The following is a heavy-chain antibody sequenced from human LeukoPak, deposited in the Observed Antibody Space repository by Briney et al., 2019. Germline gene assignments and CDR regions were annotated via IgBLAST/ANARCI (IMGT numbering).Heavy chain of an antibody. V-gene: IGHV4-59*01. J-gene: IGHJ4*02. Sequence: PSETLSLTCTVSGGSISSYSWSWIRQPPGKGLEWIGHIYYSGSTNYNPSLKSRVTISVDTSKNQFSLKLSSVTAADTAVYYCAKAPGGCYSSSCLDYWGQGTLVTVSS. CDR3: AKAPGGCYSSSCLDY. CDR2: IYYSGST. CDR1: GGSISSYS. D-gene: IGHD6-13*01.